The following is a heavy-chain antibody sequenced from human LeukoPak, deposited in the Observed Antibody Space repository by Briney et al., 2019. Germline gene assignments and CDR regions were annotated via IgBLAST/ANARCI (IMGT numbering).Heavy chain of an antibody. D-gene: IGHD2-2*01. V-gene: IGHV4-39*01. Sequence: PSETLSLTCSVSGGSISSSSYYWGWIRQPPGKGLEWIGSIYYSGSTYYNPSLKSRVTISVDTSRNQLSLKLSSVTAADTAVYYCARLVAYCSSTSCSFDYWGQGTLVTVSS. CDR3: ARLVAYCSSTSCSFDY. CDR2: IYYSGST. CDR1: GGSISSSSYY. J-gene: IGHJ4*02.